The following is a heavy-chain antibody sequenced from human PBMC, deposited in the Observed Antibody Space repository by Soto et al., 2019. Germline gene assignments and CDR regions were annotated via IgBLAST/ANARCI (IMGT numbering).Heavy chain of an antibody. V-gene: IGHV4-59*01. CDR2: IYYSGST. CDR1: GGSISSYY. J-gene: IGHJ6*02. Sequence: PSETLSLTCTVSGGSISSYYWSWIRQPPGKGLEWIGYIYYSGSTNYNPSLKSRVTISVDTSKNQFSLKLSSVTAADTAVYYCAREVRNYYYYGMDVWGQGTTVTVS. CDR3: AREVRNYYYYGMDV.